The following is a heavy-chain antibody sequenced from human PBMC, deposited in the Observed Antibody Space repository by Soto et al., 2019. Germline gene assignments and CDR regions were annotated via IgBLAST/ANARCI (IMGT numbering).Heavy chain of an antibody. CDR3: ARVDYYDSTRRAFDI. J-gene: IGHJ3*02. CDR1: GFTFSDYY. V-gene: IGHV3-11*06. CDR2: ISSSSSYT. Sequence: PVGSLRLSCAVSGFTFSDYYMSWIRQAPGKGLEWVSYISSSSSYTNYADSVKGRFTISRDNAKNSLYLQMNSLRAEDTAVYYCARVDYYDSTRRAFDIWGQGTMVTVSS. D-gene: IGHD3-22*01.